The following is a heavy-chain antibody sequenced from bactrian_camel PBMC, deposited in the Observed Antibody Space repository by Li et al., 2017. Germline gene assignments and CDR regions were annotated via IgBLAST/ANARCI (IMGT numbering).Heavy chain of an antibody. J-gene: IGHJ4*01. CDR2: MTDGGAT. D-gene: IGHD3*01. Sequence: HVQLVESGGALVQPGGSLKLSCAASGFTVGRYWMYWVRQAPGKGLEWVSTMTDGGATYYADSVKDRFTMSRTYAENTVSLQMNSLKPEDTAMYYCAAESGFGYCFRRLYNYHYWGQGTQVTVS. CDR3: AAESGFGYCFRRLYNYHY. V-gene: IGHV3S1*01. CDR1: GFTVGRYW.